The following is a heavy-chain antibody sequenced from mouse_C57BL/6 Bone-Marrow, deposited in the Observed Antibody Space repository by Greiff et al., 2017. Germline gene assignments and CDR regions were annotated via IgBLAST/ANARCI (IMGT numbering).Heavy chain of an antibody. V-gene: IGHV1-55*01. CDR1: GYTFTSYW. CDR3: ARREDMRGKGGDIDY. D-gene: IGHD3-3*01. Sequence: QVQLQQPGAELVKPGASVKMSCKASGYTFTSYWITWVKQRPGQGLEWIGDIYPGSGSTNYNEKFKSKATLTVDTSSSTAYMQLSSLTSEDSAVYYCARREDMRGKGGDIDYWGQGTTRTVSS. J-gene: IGHJ2*01. CDR2: IYPGSGST.